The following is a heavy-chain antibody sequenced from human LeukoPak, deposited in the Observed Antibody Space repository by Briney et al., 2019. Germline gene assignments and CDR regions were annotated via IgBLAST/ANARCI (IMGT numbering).Heavy chain of an antibody. CDR3: ARDDQSGYRNGLPFR. V-gene: IGHV3-30-3*01. CDR2: ISYQGSNK. J-gene: IGHJ4*02. Sequence: GGSLRLSCAASGFTFSIYTMHWVRQAPGRGLEWVALISYQGSNKYYTYSVKGRFTISRDNSENTLYLQMNSLRAEDTAVYFCARDDQSGYRNGLPFRWGQGTLVTVSS. D-gene: IGHD6-19*01. CDR1: GFTFSIYT.